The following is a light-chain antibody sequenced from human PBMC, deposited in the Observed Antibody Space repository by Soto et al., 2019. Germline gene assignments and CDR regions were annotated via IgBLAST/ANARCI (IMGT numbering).Light chain of an antibody. Sequence: EIVLTQSPGTLSLSPGERATLSCRASQSVSSSYLAWYQQKPGQAPRLLIFGASSRATGTPDRFSGSGSGTEFTLTISRLEPEDSAVYHCQQYGGSPPTFGQGTKVEIK. CDR1: QSVSSSY. CDR3: QQYGGSPPT. CDR2: GAS. J-gene: IGKJ1*01. V-gene: IGKV3-20*01.